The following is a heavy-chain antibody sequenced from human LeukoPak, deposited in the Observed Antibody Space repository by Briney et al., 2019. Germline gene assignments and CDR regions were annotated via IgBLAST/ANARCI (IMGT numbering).Heavy chain of an antibody. CDR1: GFTFSSYW. CDR3: ASGHLEWLLSRNPIDY. CDR2: INSDGSST. Sequence: PGGSLRLSCAASGFTFSSYWMHWVRQAPGKGLVWVSRINSDGSSTSYADSVKGRFTISRDNAKNTLYLQMNSLRAEDTAVYYCASGHLEWLLSRNPIDYWGQGTLVTVSS. V-gene: IGHV3-74*01. J-gene: IGHJ4*02. D-gene: IGHD3-3*01.